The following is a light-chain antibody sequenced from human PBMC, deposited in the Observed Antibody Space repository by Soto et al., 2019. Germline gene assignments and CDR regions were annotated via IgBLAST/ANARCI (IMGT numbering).Light chain of an antibody. CDR1: QIVTSS. CDR3: QLRSDWPPTYT. J-gene: IGKJ2*01. Sequence: EIVLTQSPATLSLSPGTGATLSCRASQIVTSSLAWYQQRPGQAPRLLIYDTFTRATGIPARFIAKGAGTDFTLTISSLEPEDSAVYFCQLRSDWPPTYTFGQGTKLE. CDR2: DTF. V-gene: IGKV3-11*01.